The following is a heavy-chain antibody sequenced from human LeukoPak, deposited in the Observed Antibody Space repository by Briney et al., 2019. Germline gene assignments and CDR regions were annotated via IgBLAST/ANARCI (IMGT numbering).Heavy chain of an antibody. V-gene: IGHV3-43*02. D-gene: IGHD6-19*01. CDR2: ISGDGGST. J-gene: IGHJ4*02. Sequence: GGSLRLSCAASGSTFDDYAMHWVRQAPGKGLEWVSLISGDGGSTYYADSVKGRFTISRDNSKNSLYLQMNSLRTEDTAMYYCARHIRQMEQWFDPDYWGQGTLVTVSS. CDR1: GSTFDDYA. CDR3: ARHIRQMEQWFDPDY.